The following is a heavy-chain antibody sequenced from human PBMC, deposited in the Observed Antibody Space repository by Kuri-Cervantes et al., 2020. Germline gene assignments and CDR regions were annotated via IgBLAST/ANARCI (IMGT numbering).Heavy chain of an antibody. Sequence: GGSLRLSCAASGFTFSSYGMHWVRQAPGKGLEWVAVIWYDGSNKYYADSVKGRFTISRDNAKNSLYLQMNSLRDEDTAVYYCTSGWSNPFDYWGQGTLVTVSS. V-gene: IGHV3-33*01. CDR3: TSGWSNPFDY. D-gene: IGHD6-19*01. CDR2: IWYDGSNK. CDR1: GFTFSSYG. J-gene: IGHJ4*02.